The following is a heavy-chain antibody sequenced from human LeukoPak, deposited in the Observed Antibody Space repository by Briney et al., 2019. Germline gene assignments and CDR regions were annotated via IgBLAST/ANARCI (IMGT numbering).Heavy chain of an antibody. V-gene: IGHV3-30*02. CDR2: IRYDESNK. J-gene: IGHJ4*02. Sequence: GGSLRLSCEASGFTFSRFGMHWVRQAPGKGLEWVAFIRYDESNKYYADSVKGRFTISRDNSKNTLYLQMNSLRAEDTAVYYCAKGLNSYDSSGYPSWGQGTLVTVSS. CDR1: GFTFSRFG. D-gene: IGHD3-22*01. CDR3: AKGLNSYDSSGYPS.